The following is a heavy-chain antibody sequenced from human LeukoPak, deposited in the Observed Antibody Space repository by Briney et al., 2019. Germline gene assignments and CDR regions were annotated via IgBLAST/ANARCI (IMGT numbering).Heavy chain of an antibody. V-gene: IGHV3-23*01. Sequence: GGSLRLSCAASGFTFSSYEMNWVRQAPGKGLEWVSGISGSGISTYYADSVKGRFTISRDNSKNTLYLQMNSLRAEDTAVYYCAKDRVVVVSAALQFDHWGQGTLVSVSS. D-gene: IGHD2-15*01. CDR2: ISGSGIST. CDR3: AKDRVVVVSAALQFDH. J-gene: IGHJ4*02. CDR1: GFTFSSYE.